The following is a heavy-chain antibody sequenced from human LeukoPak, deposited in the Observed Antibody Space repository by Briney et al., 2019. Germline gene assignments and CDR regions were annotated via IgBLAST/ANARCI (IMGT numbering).Heavy chain of an antibody. CDR2: ISSSGSTI. D-gene: IGHD3-10*02. Sequence: PGGSLRLSCAASGFTFSSYEMNWARQAPGKGVEWVSYISSSGSTIYYADSVKGRFTISRDNAKNSLYLQMNSLRAEDTAVYYCAELGITMIGGVWGKGTRVTISS. CDR1: GFTFSSYE. V-gene: IGHV3-48*03. CDR3: AELGITMIGGV. J-gene: IGHJ6*04.